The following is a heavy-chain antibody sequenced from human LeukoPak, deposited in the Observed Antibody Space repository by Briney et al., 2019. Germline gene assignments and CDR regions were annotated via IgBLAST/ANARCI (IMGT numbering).Heavy chain of an antibody. CDR2: IYYSGST. D-gene: IGHD2-15*01. CDR3: ARQLHIVVVVAAWFDP. V-gene: IGHV4-39*01. J-gene: IGHJ5*02. CDR1: GGSISSYY. Sequence: PSETLSLTCTVSGGSISSYYWGWIRQPPGKGLEWIGSIYYSGSTYYNPSLKSRVTISVDTSKNQFSLKLSSVTAADTAVYYCARQLHIVVVVAAWFDPWGQGTLVTVSS.